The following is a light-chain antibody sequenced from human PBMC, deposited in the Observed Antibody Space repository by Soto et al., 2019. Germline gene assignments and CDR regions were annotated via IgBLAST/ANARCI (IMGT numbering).Light chain of an antibody. V-gene: IGLV7-46*01. CDR3: LLSYNAARV. Sequence: QTVVTQEPSLTVSPGGTVTLTCGSSTGAVTSNHHPYWFQQKAGQAPRTLIYDTSNKHSWTPARFSGSLLGDKAALTLSGAQPEYEAQYYCLLSYNAARVFGGGTKLTVL. J-gene: IGLJ2*01. CDR1: TGAVTSNHH. CDR2: DTS.